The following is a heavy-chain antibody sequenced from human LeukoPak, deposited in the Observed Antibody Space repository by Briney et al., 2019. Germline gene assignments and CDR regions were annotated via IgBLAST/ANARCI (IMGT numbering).Heavy chain of an antibody. V-gene: IGHV1-69*01. J-gene: IGHJ5*02. CDR3: ARKGFGEYWFDP. CDR1: GGTFSSYA. Sequence: ASVKVSCKASGGTFSSYAISWVRQAPGQGLEWMGGIIPIFGTANYAQKFQGRVTITADESTSTAYMELSSLRSEDTAVYYCARKGFGEYWFDPWGLGTLVTVSS. D-gene: IGHD3-10*01. CDR2: IIPIFGTA.